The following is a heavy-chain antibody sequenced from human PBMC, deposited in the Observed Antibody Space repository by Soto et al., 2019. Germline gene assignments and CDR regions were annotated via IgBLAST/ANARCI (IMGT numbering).Heavy chain of an antibody. Sequence: SETLSLTCAVYGGSFSGYYWSWIRQHPGKGLEWIGYIYYSGSTYYNPSLKSRVTISVDTSKNQFSLKLSSVTAADTAVYYCARAPYYDFWSGYPDAFDIWGQGTMVTVSS. CDR1: GGSFSGYY. V-gene: IGHV4-31*11. CDR3: ARAPYYDFWSGYPDAFDI. J-gene: IGHJ3*02. D-gene: IGHD3-3*01. CDR2: IYYSGST.